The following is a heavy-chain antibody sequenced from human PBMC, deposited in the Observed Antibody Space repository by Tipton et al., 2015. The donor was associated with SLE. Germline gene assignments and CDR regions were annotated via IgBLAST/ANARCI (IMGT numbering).Heavy chain of an antibody. V-gene: IGHV4-59*01. Sequence: PGLVKPSETLSLTCAVYGGSFSGYYWSWIRQPPGKGLEWIGYIYYSGSTNYNPSLKSRVTISVDTSKNQFSLKLSSVTAADTAVYYCARGDGSGSYGYYLGYWGQGTLVTVSS. CDR1: GGSFSGYY. J-gene: IGHJ4*02. D-gene: IGHD3-10*01. CDR3: ARGDGSGSYGYYLGY. CDR2: IYYSGST.